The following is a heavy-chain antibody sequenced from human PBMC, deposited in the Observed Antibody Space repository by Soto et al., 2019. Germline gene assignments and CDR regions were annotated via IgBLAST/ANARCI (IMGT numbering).Heavy chain of an antibody. V-gene: IGHV3-74*01. CDR1: GFTFSDYY. D-gene: IGHD2-15*01. CDR3: AKWYCSGGSCYSAPDV. Sequence: PGGSLRLSCAASGFTFSDYYMSWIRQAPGKGLEWVSYINSDGSSTSYADSVKGRFTISRDNAKNTLYLQMNSLRAEDTAVYYCAKWYCSGGSCYSAPDVWGQGTTVTVSS. J-gene: IGHJ6*02. CDR2: INSDGSST.